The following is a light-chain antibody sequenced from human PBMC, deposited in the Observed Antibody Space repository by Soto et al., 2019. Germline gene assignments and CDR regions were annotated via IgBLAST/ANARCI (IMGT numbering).Light chain of an antibody. Sequence: EIVLTQSPGTLSLSPGQRATLSCRASQTVNSNNLAWYQQKPGQAPRLLLYGTSNRASGIPDRCCGSGSGTDFTLTISRLEPEDFAVFHCQQYGTAPYTFGQGTNLEI. V-gene: IGKV3-20*01. J-gene: IGKJ2*01. CDR2: GTS. CDR3: QQYGTAPYT. CDR1: QTVNSNN.